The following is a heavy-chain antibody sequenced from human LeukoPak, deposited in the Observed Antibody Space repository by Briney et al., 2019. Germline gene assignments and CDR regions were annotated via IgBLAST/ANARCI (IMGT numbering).Heavy chain of an antibody. CDR1: GFPFNSYG. J-gene: IGHJ4*02. Sequence: GGSLRLSCAASGFPFNSYGVHRVRQAPGKGLEWVAVAYGNGDSRYYADSVKGRFTISKDTSKSTLSLQMSSLRVEDTALYYCATGGGYYYSQWGQGTLVTVSS. D-gene: IGHD3-22*01. CDR3: ATGGGYYYSQ. CDR2: AYGNGDSR. V-gene: IGHV3-33*01.